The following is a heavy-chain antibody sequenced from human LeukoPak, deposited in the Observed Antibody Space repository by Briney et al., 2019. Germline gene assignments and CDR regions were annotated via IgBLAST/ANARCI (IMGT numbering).Heavy chain of an antibody. CDR1: GGSISSGSYY. CDR2: IYTSGST. Sequence: SETLSLTCTVSGGSISSGSYYWSWIRQPAGKGLEWIGRIYTSGSTNYNPSLKSRVTISVDTSKNQFSLKLSSVTAADTAVYYCVSMPKGYWGQGTLVTVSS. V-gene: IGHV4-61*02. J-gene: IGHJ4*02. D-gene: IGHD2-2*01. CDR3: VSMPKGY.